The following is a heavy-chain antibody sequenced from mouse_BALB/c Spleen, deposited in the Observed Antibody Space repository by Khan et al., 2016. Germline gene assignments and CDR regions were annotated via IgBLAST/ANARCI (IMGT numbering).Heavy chain of an antibody. CDR1: GYTFTDYA. Sequence: QVQLKQSGAELVRPGVSVKISCKGSGYTFTDYAMHWVQQSHAKSLEWIGVISSYYGDSSYNQKFEGKATMTVDKPSSTAYMELARLTSEDSAIYYCASERLNYDYAMDYWGQGTSVTVSS. CDR2: ISSYYGDS. V-gene: IGHV1S137*01. J-gene: IGHJ4*01. D-gene: IGHD2-1*01. CDR3: ASERLNYDYAMDY.